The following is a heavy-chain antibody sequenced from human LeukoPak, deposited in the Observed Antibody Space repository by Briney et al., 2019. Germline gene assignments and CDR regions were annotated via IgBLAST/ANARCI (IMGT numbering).Heavy chain of an antibody. D-gene: IGHD1-26*01. CDR3: ARLKAGGSYYGYYYYMDV. J-gene: IGHJ6*03. CDR1: GGSISSSSYY. Sequence: SETLSLTCTVSGGSISSSSYYWGWIRQPPGKGLEWIGSIYYSGSTYYNPSLKSRVTISVDTSKNQFSLKLSSVTAADTAVYYCARLKAGGSYYGYYYYMDVWGKGTTVTVSS. CDR2: IYYSGST. V-gene: IGHV4-39*01.